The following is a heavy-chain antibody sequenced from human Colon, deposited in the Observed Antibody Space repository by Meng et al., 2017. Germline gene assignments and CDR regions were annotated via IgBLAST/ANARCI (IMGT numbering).Heavy chain of an antibody. V-gene: IGHV4-34*01. D-gene: IGHD5-12*01. CDR1: GGSFSGYC. CDR2: INHSGST. Sequence: QVQLQESGPGLLKPSETLSLTCAVYGGSFSGYCWSWIRQPPGKGLEWIGEINHSGSTNYNPSLKSRVTISVDTSKNQFSLKLSSVTAADTAVYYCARGRYSGYLPWGQGTLVTVSS. J-gene: IGHJ5*02. CDR3: ARGRYSGYLP.